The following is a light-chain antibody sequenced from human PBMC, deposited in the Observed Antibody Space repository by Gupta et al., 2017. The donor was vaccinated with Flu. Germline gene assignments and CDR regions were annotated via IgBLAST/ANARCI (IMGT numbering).Light chain of an antibody. CDR3: QQYNNWPPPWT. V-gene: IGKV3-15*01. CDR2: GAS. Sequence: TLAVSPGERATLACRVSQTVSNNLAWYQQKPGQAPRLLIYGASTRATGIPARFRGSGAGTEFTLTISSRQSEDFAVYYCQQYNNWPPPWTFGPGTKVDIK. CDR1: QTVSNN. J-gene: IGKJ1*01.